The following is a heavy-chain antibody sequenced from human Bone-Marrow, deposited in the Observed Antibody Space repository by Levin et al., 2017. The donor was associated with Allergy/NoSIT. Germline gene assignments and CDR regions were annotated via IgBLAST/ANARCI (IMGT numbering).Heavy chain of an antibody. CDR2: INSDGSST. Sequence: GGSLRLSCAASGFTFSSYWMHWVRQAPGKGLVWVSRINSDGSSTSYADSVKGRFTISRDNAKNTLYLQMNSLRAEDTAVYYCAGGHGRYDFWSGYSDAFDIWGQGTMVTVSS. J-gene: IGHJ3*02. CDR3: AGGHGRYDFWSGYSDAFDI. CDR1: GFTFSSYW. D-gene: IGHD3-3*01. V-gene: IGHV3-74*01.